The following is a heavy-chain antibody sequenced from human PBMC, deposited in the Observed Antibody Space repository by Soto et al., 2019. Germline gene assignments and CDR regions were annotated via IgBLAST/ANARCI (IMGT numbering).Heavy chain of an antibody. Sequence: VQLVESGGGLVKPGGSLRLSCAASGFSFSNCAMHWVRQAPGKGLEWVAVIWYDGSNKYYADSMKGRFTISRDNSKNTLYLQMNSLRAEDTAIYYCARDYSMTTVTMGSWGQGTLVTVSS. CDR3: ARDYSMTTVTMGS. D-gene: IGHD4-17*01. CDR2: IWYDGSNK. J-gene: IGHJ4*02. CDR1: GFSFSNCA. V-gene: IGHV3-33*01.